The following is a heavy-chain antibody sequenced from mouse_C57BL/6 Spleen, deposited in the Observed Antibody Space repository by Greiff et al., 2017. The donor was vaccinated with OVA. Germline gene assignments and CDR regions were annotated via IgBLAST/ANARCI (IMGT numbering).Heavy chain of an antibody. J-gene: IGHJ1*03. Sequence: QVQLQQPGAELVKPGASVKLSCKASGYTFTSYWMQWVKQRPGQGLEWIGEIDPSDSYPNYNQKFKGKATLTVDTSSSTAYMQLSSLTSEDSAVYYCAPLYGSGNFDVWGTVTTVTVSS. CDR3: APLYGSGNFDV. V-gene: IGHV1-50*01. CDR2: IDPSDSYP. CDR1: GYTFTSYW. D-gene: IGHD1-1*01.